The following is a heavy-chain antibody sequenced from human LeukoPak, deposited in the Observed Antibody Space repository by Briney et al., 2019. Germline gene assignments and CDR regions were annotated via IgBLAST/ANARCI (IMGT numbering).Heavy chain of an antibody. Sequence: PSETLSLTCAVYGGSFSGYYWTWIRQPPGKGLEWIGYIYYSGSTNYNPSLKSRVTISIDTSKNQFSLKLSSVTAADTAVYYCASGRPLGFDYWGQGTVVTVSS. V-gene: IGHV4-59*01. D-gene: IGHD1-26*01. J-gene: IGHJ4*02. CDR1: GGSFSGYY. CDR2: IYYSGST. CDR3: ASGRPLGFDY.